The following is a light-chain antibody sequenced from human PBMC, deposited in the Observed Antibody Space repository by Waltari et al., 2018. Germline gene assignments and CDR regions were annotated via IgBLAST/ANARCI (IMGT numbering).Light chain of an antibody. V-gene: IGLV8-61*01. J-gene: IGLJ3*02. CDR2: GRE. Sequence: QTVVTQEPSVSVSPGGTVTLTCGLTSGSVSTNNFPSRYQQTSGPPPRTPSYGRELRSSGVPDRCSGSILGTKAALTITGAQADDESDYYCMLHLRGDIWVFGGGTKVTVL. CDR1: SGSVSTNNF. CDR3: MLHLRGDIWV.